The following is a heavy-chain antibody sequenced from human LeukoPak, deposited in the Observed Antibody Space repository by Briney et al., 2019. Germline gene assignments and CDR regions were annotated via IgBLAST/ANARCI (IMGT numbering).Heavy chain of an antibody. V-gene: IGHV3-7*01. J-gene: IGHJ4*02. D-gene: IGHD5-18*01. CDR3: ARGVGAIVTDFDY. Sequence: PGGSLRLSCAACGFIFSSQRMSWVRQAPGKGLEWVANINKDGSEKYYVYSVKGRFTISRDNAKNSLYLQINSLTADDTAVYYCARGVGAIVTDFDYWGQGTLVTVSS. CDR2: INKDGSEK. CDR1: GFIFSSQR.